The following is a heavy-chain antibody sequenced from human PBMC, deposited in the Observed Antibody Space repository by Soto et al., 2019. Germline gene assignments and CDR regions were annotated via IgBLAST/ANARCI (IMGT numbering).Heavy chain of an antibody. CDR1: GFMFSSYW. CDR2: IDSDGSDT. CDR3: VRDHRDVGIDY. D-gene: IGHD7-27*01. J-gene: IGHJ4*02. V-gene: IGHV3-74*01. Sequence: LRLSCAASGFMFSSYWMHWVRQAPGKGPVWVSHIDSDGSDTTYADSVKGRFTISRDNAKNTLYLQMNSLRAEDTAVYYCVRDHRDVGIDYWGQGTLVTVSS.